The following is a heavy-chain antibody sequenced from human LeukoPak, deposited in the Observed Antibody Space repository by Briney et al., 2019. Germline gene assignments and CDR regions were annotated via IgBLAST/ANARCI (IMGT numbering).Heavy chain of an antibody. CDR3: ARVAKMVRGVIITYYFDY. CDR2: IYYSGST. D-gene: IGHD3-10*01. J-gene: IGHJ4*02. CDR1: GGSISSYY. Sequence: SETLSLTCTVSGGSISSYYWSWIRQPPGKGLEWIGYIYYSGSTNYHPSLKSRVTISVDTSKNQFSLKLSSVTAADTAVYYCARVAKMVRGVIITYYFDYWGQGTLVTVSS. V-gene: IGHV4-59*01.